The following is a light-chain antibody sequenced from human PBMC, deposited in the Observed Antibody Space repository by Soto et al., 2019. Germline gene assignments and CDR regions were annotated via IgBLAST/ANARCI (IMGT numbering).Light chain of an antibody. CDR1: QSITNY. CDR3: QRRYDMTWT. CDR2: AAD. V-gene: IGKV1-39*01. J-gene: IGKJ1*01. Sequence: DLQMPQSPYSLSASAGETATITGRASQSITNYLTWFQQKPGKDPSILIFAADNLQDGVPSRFSGSGSGRDFSLTISSLQPEDLATDECQRRYDMTWTVGQGTKVDIK.